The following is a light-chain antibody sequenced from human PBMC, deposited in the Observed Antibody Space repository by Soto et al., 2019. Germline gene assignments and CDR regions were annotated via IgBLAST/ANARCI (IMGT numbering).Light chain of an antibody. CDR2: AAS. CDR3: QQYNNWPPIT. CDR1: QRVSSH. Sequence: ETVMPQSPVTLSVSPGDTAPLSCRASQRVSSHLAWYQQKPGQPPRLLIYAASNRATGTPARFSGSGSGTEFTLTISSLQSEDFAVYYCQQYNNWPPITFGQGTRLEIK. V-gene: IGKV3D-15*01. J-gene: IGKJ5*01.